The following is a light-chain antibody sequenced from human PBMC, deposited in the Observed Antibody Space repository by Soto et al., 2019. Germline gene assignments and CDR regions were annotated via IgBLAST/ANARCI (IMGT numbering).Light chain of an antibody. V-gene: IGLV1-44*01. CDR3: AAWDDSLNGYV. CDR2: NTN. Sequence: QSVLTQAPSASETPGQRVTLSCSGRSSNIGRNSISWYQQFPGTAPKLLIYNTNQRPAGVPDRFSGSKSGTSASLAIRGLQSDDEADYYCAAWDDSLNGYVFGTGTKVTVL. CDR1: SSNIGRNS. J-gene: IGLJ1*01.